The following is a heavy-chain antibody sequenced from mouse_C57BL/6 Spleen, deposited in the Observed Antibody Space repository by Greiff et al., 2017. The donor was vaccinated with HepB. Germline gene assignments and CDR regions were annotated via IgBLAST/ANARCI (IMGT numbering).Heavy chain of an antibody. CDR3: APSFYGSSYGWYFDV. V-gene: IGHV1-80*01. CDR1: GYAFSSYW. J-gene: IGHJ1*03. CDR2: IYPGDGDT. D-gene: IGHD1-1*01. Sequence: QVQLKQSGPELVKPGASVKISCKASGYAFSSYWMNWVKQRPGKGLEWIGQIYPGDGDTNYNGKFKGKATLTADKSSSTAYMQLSSLTSEDSAVYFCAPSFYGSSYGWYFDVWGTGTTVTVSS.